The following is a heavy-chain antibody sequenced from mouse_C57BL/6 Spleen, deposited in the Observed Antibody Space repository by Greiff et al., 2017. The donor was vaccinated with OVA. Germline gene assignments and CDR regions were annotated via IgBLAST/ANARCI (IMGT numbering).Heavy chain of an antibody. Sequence: QVQLQQPGAELVRPGSSVKLSCKASGYTFTSYWMHWVKQRPIQGLEWIGNIDPSDSETHYNQKFKDKATLTVDKSSSTAYMQLSSLTSEDSAVYYCARDDGYYGYFDVWGRGTTVTVSS. CDR1: GYTFTSYW. J-gene: IGHJ1*03. CDR2: IDPSDSET. D-gene: IGHD2-3*01. CDR3: ARDDGYYGYFDV. V-gene: IGHV1-52*01.